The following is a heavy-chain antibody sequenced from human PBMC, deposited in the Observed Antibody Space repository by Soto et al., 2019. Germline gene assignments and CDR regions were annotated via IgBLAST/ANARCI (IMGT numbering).Heavy chain of an antibody. D-gene: IGHD3-16*01. CDR2: IYYTGST. J-gene: IGHJ6*02. CDR3: ARDSSITYYYGMDV. CDR1: GGSISSFY. Sequence: PSETLSLTCTVSGGSISSFYWSWIRQPAGKGLEWIGRIYYTGSTNYNPSLKSRVSISVDTSENQLSLKLSSVTAADTAIYYCARDSSITYYYGMDVWGQGTTVTV. V-gene: IGHV4-4*07.